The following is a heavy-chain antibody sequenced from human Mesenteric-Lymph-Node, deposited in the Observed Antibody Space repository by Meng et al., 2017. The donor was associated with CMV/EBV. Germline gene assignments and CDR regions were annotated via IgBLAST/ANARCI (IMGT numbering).Heavy chain of an antibody. CDR3: ARPHYYGSGSSPWFDP. Sequence: QLQLQVSGPGLVKPSETLSLTCTFSGVSISSSSYYWGWIRQPPGKGLEWIGSIYYSGSTYYNPSLKSRVTISVDTSKNQFSLKLSSVTAADTAVYYCARPHYYGSGSSPWFDPWGQGTLVTVSS. V-gene: IGHV4-39*01. D-gene: IGHD3-10*01. CDR1: GVSISSSSYY. J-gene: IGHJ5*02. CDR2: IYYSGST.